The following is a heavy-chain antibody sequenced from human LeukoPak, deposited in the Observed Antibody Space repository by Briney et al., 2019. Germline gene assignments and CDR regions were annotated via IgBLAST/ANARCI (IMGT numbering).Heavy chain of an antibody. D-gene: IGHD4-23*01. Sequence: GGSLRLSCAASGFNFVDYAMHWVRQVPGKGLEWVSGISYSSGTIVYADSVKGRFTISRDNAKKSLYLQMNSLRPEDTSLYYCSGGYFYYMDVWGKGTTVTISS. J-gene: IGHJ6*03. CDR1: GFNFVDYA. CDR3: SGGYFYYMDV. V-gene: IGHV3-9*01. CDR2: ISYSSGTI.